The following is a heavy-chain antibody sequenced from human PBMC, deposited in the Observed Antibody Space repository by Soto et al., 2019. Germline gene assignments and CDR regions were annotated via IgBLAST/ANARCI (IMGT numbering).Heavy chain of an antibody. D-gene: IGHD3-22*01. Sequence: GGSLRLSCAASGFTVSSNYMSWVRQAPGKGLEWVSVIYSGGSTYYADSVKGRFTISRDNSKNTLYLQMNSLRAEDTAVYYCARAPIAYSSGYYFDYWGQGTLVTVSS. CDR3: ARAPIAYSSGYYFDY. J-gene: IGHJ4*02. CDR1: GFTVSSNY. V-gene: IGHV3-53*01. CDR2: IYSGGST.